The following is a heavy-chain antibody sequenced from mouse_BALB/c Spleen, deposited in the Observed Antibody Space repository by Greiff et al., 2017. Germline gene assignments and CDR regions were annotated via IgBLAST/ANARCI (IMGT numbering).Heavy chain of an antibody. V-gene: IGHV7-3*02. CDR1: GFTFTDYY. CDR3: ARGIYYDYDEGAWFAY. J-gene: IGHJ3*01. CDR2: IRNKANGYTT. D-gene: IGHD2-4*01. Sequence: EVMLVESGGGLVQPGGSLRLSCATSGFTFTDYYMSWVRQPPGKALEWLGFIRNKANGYTTEYSASVKGRFTISRDNSQSILYLQMNTLRAEDSATYYCARGIYYDYDEGAWFAYWGQGTLVTVSA.